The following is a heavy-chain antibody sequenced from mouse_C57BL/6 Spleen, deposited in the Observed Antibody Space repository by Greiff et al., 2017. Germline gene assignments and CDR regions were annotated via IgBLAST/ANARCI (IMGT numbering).Heavy chain of an antibody. CDR2: ISSGSSTI. Sequence: EVKLMESGGGLVKPGGSLKLSCAASGFTFSDYGMHWVRQAPEQGLEWVAYISSGSSTIYYADTVKGRFTISRDNAKNTLFLQMTSLRSEDTAMYYCARTGGAMDYWGQGTSVTVSS. D-gene: IGHD4-1*01. V-gene: IGHV5-17*01. J-gene: IGHJ4*01. CDR3: ARTGGAMDY. CDR1: GFTFSDYG.